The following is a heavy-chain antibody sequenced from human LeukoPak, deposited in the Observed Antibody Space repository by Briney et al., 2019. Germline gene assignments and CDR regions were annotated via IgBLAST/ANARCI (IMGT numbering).Heavy chain of an antibody. D-gene: IGHD3-22*01. CDR3: ARQEGYYDSSGSTRYYGMDV. CDR2: IYPGDSDT. V-gene: IGHV5-51*01. Sequence: GESLKISCKGSGYSFTSYWIGWVRQVPGKGLEWMGIIYPGDSDTRYSPSFQGQVTISADKSISTAYLQWSSLKASDTAMYYCARQEGYYDSSGSTRYYGMDVWGQGTTVTVSS. J-gene: IGHJ6*02. CDR1: GYSFTSYW.